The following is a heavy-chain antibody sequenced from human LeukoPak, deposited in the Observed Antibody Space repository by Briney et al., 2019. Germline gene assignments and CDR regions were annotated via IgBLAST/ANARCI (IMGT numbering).Heavy chain of an antibody. Sequence: GGSLRLSCAASGFTFSTYAMSWVRQAPGKGLEWVSIISGGGVNTYYVDSVKGRFTISRDNSRNTLYLQMNSLRVEDTAVYYCAKGHTDYGTSFDCWGQGTLVIVSS. CDR2: ISGGGVNT. J-gene: IGHJ4*02. CDR3: AKGHTDYGTSFDC. CDR1: GFTFSTYA. V-gene: IGHV3-23*01. D-gene: IGHD4-17*01.